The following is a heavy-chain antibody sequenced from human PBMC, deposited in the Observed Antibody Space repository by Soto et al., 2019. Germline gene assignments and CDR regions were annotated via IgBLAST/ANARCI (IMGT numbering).Heavy chain of an antibody. CDR3: ASPYYYGSGSLYGMDV. V-gene: IGHV1-69*06. CDR2: IIPIFGTA. Sequence: SVKVSCKASGGTFSSYAISWVRQAPGQGLEWMGGIIPIFGTANYAQKFQGRVTITADKSTSTAYLQWSSLKASDTAMYYCASPYYYGSGSLYGMDVWGQGTTVTVSS. D-gene: IGHD3-10*01. J-gene: IGHJ6*02. CDR1: GGTFSSYA.